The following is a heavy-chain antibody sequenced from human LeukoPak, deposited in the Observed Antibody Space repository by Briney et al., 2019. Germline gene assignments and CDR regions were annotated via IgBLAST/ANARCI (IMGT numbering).Heavy chain of an antibody. V-gene: IGHV4-61*02. D-gene: IGHD6-19*01. Sequence: SQTLSLTCTVSGGSISSGSYYWSWIRQPAGKGLEWIGRIYTSGSTNYNPSLKSRVTISVDTSKNQFSLKPSSVTAADTAVYYCATSIAVAGPTFDYWGQGTLVTVSS. CDR3: ATSIAVAGPTFDY. J-gene: IGHJ4*02. CDR2: IYTSGST. CDR1: GGSISSGSYY.